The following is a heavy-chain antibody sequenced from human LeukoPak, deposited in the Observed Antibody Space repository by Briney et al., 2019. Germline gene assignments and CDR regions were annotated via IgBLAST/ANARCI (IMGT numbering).Heavy chain of an antibody. CDR3: ARRFFYGDYDTYYFDY. J-gene: IGHJ4*02. D-gene: IGHD4-17*01. Sequence: PSETLSLTCTVSDGPISSPDHYWGWIRQPPGKGLEWIGIIYYTGSTYYNLSLKSRVIISVDTSKSQFSLKVKSMTAADTAVYYCARRFFYGDYDTYYFDYWGQGILVTVSS. CDR2: IYYTGST. CDR1: DGPISSPDHY. V-gene: IGHV4-39*01.